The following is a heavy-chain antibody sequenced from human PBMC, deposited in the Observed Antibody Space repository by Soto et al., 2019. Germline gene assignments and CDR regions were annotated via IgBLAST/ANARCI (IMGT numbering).Heavy chain of an antibody. CDR2: IIPIFGTA. Sequence: QVQLVQSGAEVKKPGSSVKVSCKASGGTFSSYAISWVRQAPGQGLEWMGGIIPIFGTANYAQKFQGRVTITADESTSTAYMELSSLRSEDTAVYYCASKMVTCGGVIEYYGMDVWGQGTTVTVSS. CDR1: GGTFSSYA. J-gene: IGHJ6*02. V-gene: IGHV1-69*01. CDR3: ASKMVTCGGVIEYYGMDV. D-gene: IGHD3-16*02.